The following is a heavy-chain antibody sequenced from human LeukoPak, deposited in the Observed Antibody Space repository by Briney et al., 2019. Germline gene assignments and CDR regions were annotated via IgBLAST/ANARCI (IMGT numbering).Heavy chain of an antibody. D-gene: IGHD2-2*01. V-gene: IGHV1-8*01. CDR1: GYTFTSYD. J-gene: IGHJ5*02. Sequence: GASVKVSCKASGYTFTSYDINWVRQATGQGLEWMGWMNPNSGNTGYAQKFQGRVTMTRNTSISTAYMELSSLRSEDTAVYYCARAGRTFVVVPAAMDCFAPGGKEPLVTFS. CDR3: ARAGRTFVVVPAAMDCFAP. CDR2: MNPNSGNT.